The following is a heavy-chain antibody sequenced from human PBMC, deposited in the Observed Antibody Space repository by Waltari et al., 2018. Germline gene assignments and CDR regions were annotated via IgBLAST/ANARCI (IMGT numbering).Heavy chain of an antibody. CDR2: ISDSDGAT. J-gene: IGHJ1*01. V-gene: IGHV3-23*01. CDR3: AKTVYSSSYPRFFQH. CDR1: GLTFSSYG. D-gene: IGHD6-6*01. Sequence: EVQLLESGGALVQPGGSLRLSCAASGLTFSSYGMSWFRQAAGRGLEWGSGISDSDGATYYADSVKGRFTISRDNSKNTLYLQMNSLRAEDTALYYCAKTVYSSSYPRFFQHWGQGTLVTVSS.